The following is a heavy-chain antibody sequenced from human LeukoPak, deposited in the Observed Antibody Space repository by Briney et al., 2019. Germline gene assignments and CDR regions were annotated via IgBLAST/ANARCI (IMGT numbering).Heavy chain of an antibody. D-gene: IGHD6-13*01. J-gene: IGHJ1*01. CDR1: GYTFTGYY. V-gene: IGHV1-2*02. CDR3: AREYSSSWYGRYFQH. Sequence: ASVKVSCKASGYTFTGYYMHWVRQAPGQGLEWMGWINPNSGGTNYAQKFQGRVTMTRDTSISTAYMELSRLRSDDTAVYYCAREYSSSWYGRYFQHWGQGTLVTVSS. CDR2: INPNSGGT.